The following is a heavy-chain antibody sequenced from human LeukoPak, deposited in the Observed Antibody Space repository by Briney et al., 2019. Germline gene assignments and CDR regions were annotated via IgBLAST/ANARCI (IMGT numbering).Heavy chain of an antibody. CDR1: GGTFSSYA. V-gene: IGHV1-69*05. CDR2: IIPIFGTA. CDR3: ARGLLRAPRDY. J-gene: IGHJ4*02. D-gene: IGHD1-26*01. Sequence: GASVKVSCKASGGTFSSYAISWVRQAPGQGLEWMGGIIPIFGTANYAQKFQGRVTMTRNTSISTAYMELSSLRSEDTAVYYCARGLLRAPRDYWGQGTLVTVSS.